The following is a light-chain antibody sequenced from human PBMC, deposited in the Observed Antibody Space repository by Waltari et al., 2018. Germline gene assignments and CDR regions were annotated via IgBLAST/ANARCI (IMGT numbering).Light chain of an antibody. CDR2: EVS. V-gene: IGLV2-11*01. CDR3: SSYAGSNTGL. J-gene: IGLJ2*01. Sequence: QAALTQPRSVSGSPGQSVTISCTGTSSDIGSYNYVSWYQQHPGTAPTLMIYEVSKRPSGFSDRFSGSKSGNTASLTISGLQAEDEADYYCSSYAGSNTGLFGGGTRLTVL. CDR1: SSDIGSYNY.